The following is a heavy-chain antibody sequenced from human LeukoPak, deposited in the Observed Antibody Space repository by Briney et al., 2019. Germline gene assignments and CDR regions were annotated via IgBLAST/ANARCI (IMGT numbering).Heavy chain of an antibody. D-gene: IGHD2-2*01. CDR3: AKDRGDIVVVPAALRP. CDR2: SRGRGGSK. J-gene: IGHJ3*01. Sequence: PGGSLTLSCAASGFTLSSYAMRWARPAPGGGGEWVAASRGRGGSKYYADSVKGRFTISRDNSKNTLYMQMNSLRAEDTAVYYCAKDRGDIVVVPAALRPWGQGTMVTVSS. V-gene: IGHV3-23*01. CDR1: GFTLSSYA.